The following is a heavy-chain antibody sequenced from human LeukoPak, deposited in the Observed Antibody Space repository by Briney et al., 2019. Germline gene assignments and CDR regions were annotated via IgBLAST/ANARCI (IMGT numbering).Heavy chain of an antibody. CDR3: PKEAIGNYHVFDS. CDR2: ITNSGRST. Sequence: GGSLRLSCEASGFNFSNYFISWIRQAPGKGLEWVSYITNSGRSTNYADAVKGRFTISRDNAKKSVYLEMTDLRAEDTAVYYCPKEAIGNYHVFDSWGQGTLVTVSS. CDR1: GFNFSNYF. D-gene: IGHD1-7*01. V-gene: IGHV3-11*04. J-gene: IGHJ4*02.